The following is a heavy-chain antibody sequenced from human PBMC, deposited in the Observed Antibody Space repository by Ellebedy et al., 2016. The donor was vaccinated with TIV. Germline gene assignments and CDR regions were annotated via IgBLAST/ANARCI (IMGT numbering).Heavy chain of an antibody. CDR1: GGSIRRFH. D-gene: IGHD6-19*01. CDR2: VFDSGSS. CDR3: ARGGSSGWYWARFDY. Sequence: MPSETLSLTCTVSGGSIRRFHWSWLRQSAGKGLEWIGRVFDSGSSDRTPSLRGRVTVSLDASKNEVSLRLSSVTAADTAVYYCARGGSSGWYWARFDYWGQGTLVTVSS. V-gene: IGHV4-4*07. J-gene: IGHJ4*02.